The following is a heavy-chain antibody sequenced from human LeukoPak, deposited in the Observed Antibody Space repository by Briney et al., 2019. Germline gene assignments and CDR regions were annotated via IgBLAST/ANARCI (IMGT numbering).Heavy chain of an antibody. CDR2: ISYDGSNK. CDR1: GFTFSSYG. J-gene: IGHJ5*02. CDR3: AKDSSGWLDP. V-gene: IGHV3-30*18. Sequence: QTGGSLRLSCAASGFTFSSYGMHWVRQAPGKGLEWVAVISYDGSNKHYADSVKGRFTISRDNSKNTLYLQMNSLRAEDTAVYYCAKDSSGWLDPWGQGTLVTVSS. D-gene: IGHD6-19*01.